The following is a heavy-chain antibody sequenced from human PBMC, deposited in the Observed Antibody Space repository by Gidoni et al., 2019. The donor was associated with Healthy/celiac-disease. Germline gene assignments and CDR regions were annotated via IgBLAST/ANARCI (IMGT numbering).Heavy chain of an antibody. D-gene: IGHD2-21*02. Sequence: VQLVQSGAEVKKPGSSVKVSCKASGGTFSSYAISWVRQAPGQGLEWMGRIIPILGIANYAQKFQGRVTITADKSTSTAYMELSSLRSEDTAVYYCARAYCGGDCLYYFDYWGQGTLVTVSS. J-gene: IGHJ4*02. CDR3: ARAYCGGDCLYYFDY. V-gene: IGHV1-69*09. CDR1: GGTFSSYA. CDR2: IIPILGIA.